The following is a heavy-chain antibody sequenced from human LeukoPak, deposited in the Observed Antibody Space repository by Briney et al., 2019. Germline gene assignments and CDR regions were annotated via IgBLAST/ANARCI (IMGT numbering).Heavy chain of an antibody. V-gene: IGHV3-48*04. D-gene: IGHD5-18*01. CDR3: SRLRGYSYGYADY. Sequence: GGSLRLSCAASGFTFSTYSMNWVRQAPGKGLAWVSYISNSGSTIDYADSVKGRFTISRDNAKNLLYLQMNSLRPEDTAVYYCSRLRGYSYGYADYWGQGTLVTVSS. J-gene: IGHJ4*02. CDR1: GFTFSTYS. CDR2: ISNSGSTI.